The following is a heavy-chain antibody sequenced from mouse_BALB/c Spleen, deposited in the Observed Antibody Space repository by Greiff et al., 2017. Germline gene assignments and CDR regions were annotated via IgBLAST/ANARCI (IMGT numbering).Heavy chain of an antibody. CDR2: ISSGGSYT. CDR3: AREEVRRGDYYAMDY. CDR1: GFTFSSYA. D-gene: IGHD2-14*01. Sequence: DVMLVESGGGLVKPGGSLKLSCAASGFTFSSYAMSWVRQSPEKRLEWVAEISSGGSYTYYPDTVTGRFTISRDNAKNTLYLEMSSLRSEDTAMYYCAREEVRRGDYYAMDYWGQGTSVTVSS. J-gene: IGHJ4*01. V-gene: IGHV5-9-4*01.